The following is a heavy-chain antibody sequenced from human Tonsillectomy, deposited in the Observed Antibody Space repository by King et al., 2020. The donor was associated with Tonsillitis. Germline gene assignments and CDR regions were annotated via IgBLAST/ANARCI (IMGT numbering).Heavy chain of an antibody. J-gene: IGHJ4*02. CDR2: ISSSSSVI. CDR1: GFTFSTYS. D-gene: IGHD5-24*01. V-gene: IGHV3-48*02. CDR3: AGKMYY. Sequence: VQLVESGGGLVQPGGSLRLSCAASGFTFSTYSMNWFRQAPGKGLEWVSYISSSSSVIYYADSVKGRFTMSRDNAKNSLFLEMNSLRDEDTAVYYCAGKMYYGGQGALVTVSS.